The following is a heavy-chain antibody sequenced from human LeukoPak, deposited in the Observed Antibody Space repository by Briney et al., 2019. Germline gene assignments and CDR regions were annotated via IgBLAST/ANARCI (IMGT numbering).Heavy chain of an antibody. Sequence: GSVKDGIMASGYTFRDYYLHAVRQAPGQGLEWVGWINPNSGGTNFAQKFRGRVTMTSDTSITTAYMELTRLKSDDTAVYYCARGGVTTAAYSLRYWGQGTLVTVSS. CDR1: GYTFRDYY. CDR3: ARGGVTTAAYSLRY. CDR2: INPNSGGT. D-gene: IGHD6-13*01. V-gene: IGHV1-2*02. J-gene: IGHJ4*02.